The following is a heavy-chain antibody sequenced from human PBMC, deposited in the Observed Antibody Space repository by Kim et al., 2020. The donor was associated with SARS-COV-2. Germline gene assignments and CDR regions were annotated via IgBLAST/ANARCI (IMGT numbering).Heavy chain of an antibody. CDR3: AKTLVGATIYYYYYGMDV. D-gene: IGHD1-26*01. CDR2: ISGSGGST. Sequence: GGSLRLSCAASGFTFSSYAMSWVRQAPGKGLEWVSAISGSGGSTYYADSVKDRFTISRDNSKNTLYLQMNSLRAEDTAVYYCAKTLVGATIYYYYYGMDVWGQGTTVTVSS. V-gene: IGHV3-23*01. CDR1: GFTFSSYA. J-gene: IGHJ6*02.